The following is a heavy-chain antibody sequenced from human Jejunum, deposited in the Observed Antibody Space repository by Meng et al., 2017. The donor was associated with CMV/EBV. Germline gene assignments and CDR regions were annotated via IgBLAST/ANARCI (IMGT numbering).Heavy chain of an antibody. V-gene: IGHV3-53*01. D-gene: IGHD3-16*01. J-gene: IGHJ4*02. CDR2: IYTNANT. CDR3: ASTYVDYADRWYLED. CDR1: GFTFSAFT. Sequence: GFTFSAFTMGWVRQAPGKGLEWVSVIYTNANTKYSDSVRGRFTISRDTSKNTLYLQMNNLTAADTATYYCASTYVDYADRWYLEDWGQGTLVTVSS.